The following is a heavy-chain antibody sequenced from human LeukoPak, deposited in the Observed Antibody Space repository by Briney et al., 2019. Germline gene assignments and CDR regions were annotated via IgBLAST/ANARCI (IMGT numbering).Heavy chain of an antibody. CDR1: GYNFTAHW. V-gene: IGHV5-51*01. Sequence: GESLKISCKTSGYNFTAHWIGWVRQMSGRGPEWMGVIYPGDSDTRYTPSFQGLVSVSADKSTNTAYLQWNSLKASDTATYYCSRRRGSGRTDYWGQGTLVTVSS. CDR2: IYPGDSDT. CDR3: SRRRGSGRTDY. J-gene: IGHJ4*02. D-gene: IGHD3-10*01.